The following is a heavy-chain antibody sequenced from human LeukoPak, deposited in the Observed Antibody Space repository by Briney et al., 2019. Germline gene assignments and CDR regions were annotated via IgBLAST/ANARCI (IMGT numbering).Heavy chain of an antibody. J-gene: IGHJ4*02. D-gene: IGHD1-14*01. CDR3: ATETIGRHYDY. Sequence: GGSLRLSCAASGFTFSSCGFNWVRQAPGKGLEWVSSMGPTGTDRYYADSVRGRFTISRDNAKNSMYLQMDSLRDEDTAVYYCATETIGRHYDYWGQGTLLTVSS. V-gene: IGHV3-21*01. CDR1: GFTFSSCG. CDR2: MGPTGTDR.